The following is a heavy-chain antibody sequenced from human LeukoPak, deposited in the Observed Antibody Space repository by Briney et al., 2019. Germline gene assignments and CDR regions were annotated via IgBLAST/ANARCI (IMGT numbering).Heavy chain of an antibody. CDR1: GYSFTSYW. CDR3: ARPPGDIVVVPAAPDY. CDR2: IYPGDSDT. V-gene: IGHV5-51*01. Sequence: GVSLKISCKGSGYSFTSYWIGWVRQMPGKGLEWMGVIYPGDSDTRYSPSFQGQVTSSADKSISTAYLQWSSLKASDTAMYYCARPPGDIVVVPAAPDYWGQGTLVTVSS. D-gene: IGHD2-2*01. J-gene: IGHJ4*02.